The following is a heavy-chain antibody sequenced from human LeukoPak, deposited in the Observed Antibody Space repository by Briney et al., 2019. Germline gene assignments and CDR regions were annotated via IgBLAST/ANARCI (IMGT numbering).Heavy chain of an antibody. CDR2: ISWYSGSI. CDR1: GFTFGDYA. CDR3: AKDIWPEDSSCPDI. Sequence: PGRSLRLSCSASGFTFGDYAMHWGRQAPAKGQGWVSGISWYSGSIGYADSVKGRFTISRDNAKTSLYLQMNSLRAEDTALYYCAKDIWPEDSSCPDIWGQGTMVTVSS. D-gene: IGHD2-15*01. V-gene: IGHV3-9*01. J-gene: IGHJ3*02.